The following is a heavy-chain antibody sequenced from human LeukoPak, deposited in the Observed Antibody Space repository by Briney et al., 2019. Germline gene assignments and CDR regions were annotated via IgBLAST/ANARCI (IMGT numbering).Heavy chain of an antibody. D-gene: IGHD6-6*01. J-gene: IGHJ6*03. CDR3: ARDGGEYSSSSRYFNYYMDV. Sequence: PGGSLRLSCAASGFTFSNYAMHWVRQAPGKGLEWVAVISYDGNNIFYADSVQSRFTISRDSSKNTLYLQMNSLRAEDTAVYYCARDGGEYSSSSRYFNYYMDVWGKGTTVTVSS. CDR2: ISYDGNNI. CDR1: GFTFSNYA. V-gene: IGHV3-30-3*01.